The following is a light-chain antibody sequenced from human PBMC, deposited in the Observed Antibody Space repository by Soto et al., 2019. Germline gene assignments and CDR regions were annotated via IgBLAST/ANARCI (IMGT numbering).Light chain of an antibody. Sequence: AIQMTQSPSSLSASVGDKVTITCRASQGIRNDLGWYQQKPGKAPKLLIYAASSLHSGVPARFSGSGSGTDFTLTISSLQPEDFATYYCLQDYNFPWTFGQGTKVEIK. CDR2: AAS. CDR1: QGIRND. CDR3: LQDYNFPWT. V-gene: IGKV1-6*01. J-gene: IGKJ1*01.